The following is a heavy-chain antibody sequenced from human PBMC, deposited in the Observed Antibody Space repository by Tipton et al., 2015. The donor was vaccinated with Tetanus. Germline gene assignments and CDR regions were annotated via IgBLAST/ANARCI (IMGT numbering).Heavy chain of an antibody. D-gene: IGHD2/OR15-2a*01. Sequence: QVQLVQSGAEVKPSQTLSLTCTVSGGSISSGDYYWSWIRRPPGKGPEWIGYVYSTATTYYNPSLKGRVTISMDRSNTQFSLRLDSLTAADTAVYYCARAAGFLGLTHDFWGRGTLVSVSS. J-gene: IGHJ4*02. CDR3: ARAAGFLGLTHDF. V-gene: IGHV4-30-4*01. CDR2: VYSTATT. CDR1: GGSISSGDYY.